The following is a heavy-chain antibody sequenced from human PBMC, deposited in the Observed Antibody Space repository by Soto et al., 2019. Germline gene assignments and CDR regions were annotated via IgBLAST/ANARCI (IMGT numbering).Heavy chain of an antibody. CDR3: ARTYGSSSYYYYMDV. Sequence: SETLSLTCTVSGGSISSYYWSWIRQPPGKGLEWIGYIYYSGSTNYNPSLKSRVTISVDTSKNQYSQKLSSVTAADTAVYYCARTYGSSSYYYYMDVWGKGTTVTVS. D-gene: IGHD6-6*01. J-gene: IGHJ6*03. CDR1: GGSISSYY. CDR2: IYYSGST. V-gene: IGHV4-59*08.